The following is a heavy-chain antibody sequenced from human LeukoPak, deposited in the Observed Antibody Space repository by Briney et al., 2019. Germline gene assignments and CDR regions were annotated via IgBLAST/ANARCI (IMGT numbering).Heavy chain of an antibody. Sequence: ASVKVSCKASGYTFTSYYMHWVRQAPGQGLEWMGIINPGGGSTSYAQKFRGRVTMTRDTSTSTVYMELSSLRSEDTAVYYCARDPNQTPGFLEWLFQPHFDYWGQGTLVTVSS. J-gene: IGHJ4*02. D-gene: IGHD3-3*01. CDR2: INPGGGST. CDR3: ARDPNQTPGFLEWLFQPHFDY. CDR1: GYTFTSYY. V-gene: IGHV1-46*01.